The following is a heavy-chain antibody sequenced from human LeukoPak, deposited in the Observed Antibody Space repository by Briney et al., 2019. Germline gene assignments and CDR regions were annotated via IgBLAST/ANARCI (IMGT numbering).Heavy chain of an antibody. V-gene: IGHV4-38-2*02. Sequence: SETLSLTCTVSGYSISSGYYWGWIRQPPGKGLEWIGSIYHSGSTNYNPSLKSRVTISVDTSKNQSSLKLSSVTAADTAVYYCARDVTPRPPPHYFDYWGQGTLVTVSS. D-gene: IGHD3-16*01. CDR2: IYHSGST. CDR3: ARDVTPRPPPHYFDY. CDR1: GYSISSGYY. J-gene: IGHJ4*02.